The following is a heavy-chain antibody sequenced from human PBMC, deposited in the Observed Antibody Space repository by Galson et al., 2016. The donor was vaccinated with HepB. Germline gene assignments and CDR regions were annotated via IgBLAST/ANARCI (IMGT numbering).Heavy chain of an antibody. V-gene: IGHV3-64*01. J-gene: IGHJ4*02. D-gene: IGHD2-2*01. Sequence: SLRLSCAASGFTFSSYAMHWVRQAPGKGLEYLSAITGSGDTTYYANSVKGRFTISRDNSENTLYLQMGSLRAEDMAVYYCARDTLSSPWDLDYWGQGTLVTVSS. CDR1: GFTFSSYA. CDR3: ARDTLSSPWDLDY. CDR2: ITGSGDTT.